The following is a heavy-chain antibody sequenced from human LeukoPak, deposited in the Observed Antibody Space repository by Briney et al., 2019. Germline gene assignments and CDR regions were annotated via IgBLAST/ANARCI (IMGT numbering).Heavy chain of an antibody. CDR2: MFYSGSS. J-gene: IGHJ4*02. CDR1: GGSISSYY. V-gene: IGHV4-59*01. D-gene: IGHD6-19*01. Sequence: PSETLSLTCTVPGGSISSYYWTWIRQPPGKGLEWIGYMFYSGSSNYNPSLRSRVTISVDTSKNQISLKLSSVTAADTAVYYCARFNRNSSGWIDYWGQGTLVTVSS. CDR3: ARFNRNSSGWIDY.